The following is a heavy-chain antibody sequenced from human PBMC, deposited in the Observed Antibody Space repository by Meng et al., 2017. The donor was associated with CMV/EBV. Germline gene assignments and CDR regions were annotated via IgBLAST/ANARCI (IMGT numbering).Heavy chain of an antibody. Sequence: GGSLRLSCAASGFTFSSYGMHWVRQAPGKGLEWVAFIRYDGSNKYYADSVKGRFTISRDNSKNTLYLQMNSLRAEDTAVYYCAKELHSSGEDYYGMDVWGQGTTVTVSS. CDR1: GFTFSSYG. V-gene: IGHV3-30*02. CDR3: AKELHSSGEDYYGMDV. D-gene: IGHD3-10*01. CDR2: IRYDGSNK. J-gene: IGHJ6*02.